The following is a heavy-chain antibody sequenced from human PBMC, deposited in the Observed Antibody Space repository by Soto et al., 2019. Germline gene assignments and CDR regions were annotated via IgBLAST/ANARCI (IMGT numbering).Heavy chain of an antibody. Sequence: GGSLRLSCAISGFTLSDHDMDCLRQAPGKGLEWVSRSRNKGNIYTTTYAASVKGRFTMSRDDSRESLYLQMSSLKIEDTAVYYCARAGYGRGLEYWGHGTMVTVSS. D-gene: IGHD4-17*01. V-gene: IGHV3-72*01. J-gene: IGHJ4*01. CDR2: SRNKGNIYTT. CDR1: GFTLSDHD. CDR3: ARAGYGRGLEY.